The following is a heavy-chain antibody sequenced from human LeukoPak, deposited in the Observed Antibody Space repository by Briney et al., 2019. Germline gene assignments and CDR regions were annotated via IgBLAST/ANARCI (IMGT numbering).Heavy chain of an antibody. D-gene: IGHD6-19*01. CDR3: ARAVAGDYFDY. J-gene: IGHJ4*02. CDR1: GGTFSSYA. V-gene: IGHV1-69*05. CDR2: IIPIFGTA. Sequence: SVKVSCKASGGTFSSYAISWVRQAPGQGLEWMGGIIPIFGTANYAQKFQGRVTITTDESTSTAYMELSSLRSEDAAVYYCARAVAGDYFDYWAREPWSPSPQ.